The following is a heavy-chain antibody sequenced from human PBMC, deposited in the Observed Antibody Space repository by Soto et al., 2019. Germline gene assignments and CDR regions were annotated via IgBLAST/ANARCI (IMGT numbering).Heavy chain of an antibody. CDR3: ARGEDYYDGSGHLTAQYFQH. V-gene: IGHV4-4*07. J-gene: IGHJ1*01. D-gene: IGHD3-22*01. Sequence: QVQLQESGPGLVKPSDTLALTGSVSGVSISSYYWRWIRQPAGKGLEWIGRGSGSGNTKYNPSLNRRVTMSLATPKNVFALRLSSVTAAETSSYYCARGEDYYDGSGHLTAQYFQHWGQGTPVTVSS. CDR2: GSGSGNT. CDR1: GVSISSYY.